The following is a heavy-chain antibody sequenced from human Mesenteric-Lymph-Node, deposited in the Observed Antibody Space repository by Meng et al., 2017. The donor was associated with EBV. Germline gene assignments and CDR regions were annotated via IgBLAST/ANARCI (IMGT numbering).Heavy chain of an antibody. J-gene: IGHJ4*02. V-gene: IGHV1-18*01. CDR2: IYTFNDDT. D-gene: IGHD6-6*01. CDR3: ARTYSSTSHFDY. CDR1: GYIFSHYG. Sequence: QVQFVQSRAEVKKPGDSVKVSCKTSGYIFSHYGIDWVRQAPGQGLEWMGWIYTFNDDTIYAESFQDRVTLTTDTSTSTVYMELKSLRSDDTAVYYCARTYSSTSHFDYWGQGSLVTVSS.